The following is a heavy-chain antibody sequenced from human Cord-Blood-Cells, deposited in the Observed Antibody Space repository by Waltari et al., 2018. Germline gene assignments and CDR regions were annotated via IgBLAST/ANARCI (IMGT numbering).Heavy chain of an antibody. J-gene: IGHJ6*02. V-gene: IGHV1-8*01. CDR2: MNPKSGNT. Sequence: QVQLVQSGAEVKKPGASVKVSCKDSGSTFTSYDINWGLPATGQGFDWMGWMNPKSGNTGYAKKFQGRVTMTRNTSISTAYMELSSLRSEDTAVYYCARDHMVRGVIIPVPYYYGMDVWGQGTTVTVSS. D-gene: IGHD3-10*01. CDR1: GSTFTSYD. CDR3: ARDHMVRGVIIPVPYYYGMDV.